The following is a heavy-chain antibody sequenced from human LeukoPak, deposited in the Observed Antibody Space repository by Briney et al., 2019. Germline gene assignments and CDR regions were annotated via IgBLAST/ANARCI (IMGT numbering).Heavy chain of an antibody. CDR1: GYTFTGYY. CDR3: ARVGYYGSGSYYTPDY. J-gene: IGHJ4*02. CDR2: INTNTGNP. V-gene: IGHV7-4-1*02. Sequence: ASVKVSCKASGYTFTGYYMHWVRQAPGQGLEWMGWINTNTGNPTYAQGFTGRFVFSLDTSVSTAYLQISSLKAEDTAVYYCARVGYYGSGSYYTPDYWGQGTLVTVSS. D-gene: IGHD3-10*01.